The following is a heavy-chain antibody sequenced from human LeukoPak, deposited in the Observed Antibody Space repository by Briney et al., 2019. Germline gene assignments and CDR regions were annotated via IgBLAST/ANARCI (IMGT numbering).Heavy chain of an antibody. Sequence: GGSLRLSCAASGFTFSSYAMHWVRQAPGKGLEYVSAISSNGGSTCYANSVKGRFTISRDNSKNTLYLQMGSLRAEDMAVYYCALVGATVPYWGQGTLVTVSS. CDR3: ALVGATVPY. D-gene: IGHD1-26*01. CDR1: GFTFSSYA. CDR2: ISSNGGST. V-gene: IGHV3-64*01. J-gene: IGHJ4*02.